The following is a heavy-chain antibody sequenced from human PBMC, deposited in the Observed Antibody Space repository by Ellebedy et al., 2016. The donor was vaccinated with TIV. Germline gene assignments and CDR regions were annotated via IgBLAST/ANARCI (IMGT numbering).Heavy chain of an antibody. V-gene: IGHV4-59*01. CDR2: IFYSETT. CDR1: GGSFSGYY. CDR3: ARGGIGVGADS. Sequence: SETLSLTCGVYGGSFSGYYWSWVRQPPGKGLEWIGHIFYSETTNYNPSLRSRVTISSDTSTNQFSLKLTSVTAADTAVYYCARGGIGVGADSWGQGTLVTVSS. D-gene: IGHD1-26*01. J-gene: IGHJ4*02.